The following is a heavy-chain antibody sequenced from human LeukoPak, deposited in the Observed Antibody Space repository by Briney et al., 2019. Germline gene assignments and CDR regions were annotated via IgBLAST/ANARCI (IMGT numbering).Heavy chain of an antibody. CDR1: GGTFSSYA. J-gene: IGHJ5*02. D-gene: IGHD3-22*01. CDR3: ATYYYDSSGFNWFDP. CDR2: IIPIFGTA. V-gene: IGHV1-69*13. Sequence: ASVTVSCKASGGTFSSYAISWVRQAPGQGLEWMGGIIPIFGTANYAQKFQGRVTITADESTSTAYMELSSLRSEDTAVYYCATYYYDSSGFNWFDPWGQGTLVTVSS.